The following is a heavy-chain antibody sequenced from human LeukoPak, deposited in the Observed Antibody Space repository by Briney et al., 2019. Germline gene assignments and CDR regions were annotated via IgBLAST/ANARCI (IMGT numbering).Heavy chain of an antibody. D-gene: IGHD4-11*01. Sequence: GGSLRLSCAASGFTFTNHPMHWVRQTSGKRLEYVSAISPSGDRTWYADSVKGRFTISRDNSKNTMYLQMGSLRPEDMGVYYCARDRNYPRDQFDYWGQGTLVTVSS. V-gene: IGHV3-64*02. CDR1: GFTFTNHP. CDR3: ARDRNYPRDQFDY. CDR2: ISPSGDRT. J-gene: IGHJ4*02.